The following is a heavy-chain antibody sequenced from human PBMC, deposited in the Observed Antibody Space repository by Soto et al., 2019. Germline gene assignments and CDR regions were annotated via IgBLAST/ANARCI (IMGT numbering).Heavy chain of an antibody. V-gene: IGHV1-69*01. CDR1: GGTFSSYA. J-gene: IGHJ6*02. CDR2: IIPIFGTA. Sequence: QVQLVQSGAEVKKPGSSVKVSCKASGGTFSSYAISWVRQAPGQGLEWMGGIIPIFGTANYAQKFQGRVTITADESTSIAYMELSSLRSEDTAVYYCAREYYDFWSGYYGRNGMDVWGQGTTVTVSS. CDR3: AREYYDFWSGYYGRNGMDV. D-gene: IGHD3-3*01.